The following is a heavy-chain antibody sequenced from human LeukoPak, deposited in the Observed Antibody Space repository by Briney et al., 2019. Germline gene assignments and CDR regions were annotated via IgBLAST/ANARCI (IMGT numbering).Heavy chain of an antibody. Sequence: GESLKISCKGSGYSCTSYWIGWVRQMPGKGLEWMGIIYPGDSDTRYSPSFQGQVTISVDKSTSTAYLQWSSLKASDTAMYYCARHRGSWSPDVFEIWGQGTMVTVSS. CDR2: IYPGDSDT. CDR3: ARHRGSWSPDVFEI. D-gene: IGHD6-13*01. CDR1: GYSCTSYW. J-gene: IGHJ3*02. V-gene: IGHV5-51*01.